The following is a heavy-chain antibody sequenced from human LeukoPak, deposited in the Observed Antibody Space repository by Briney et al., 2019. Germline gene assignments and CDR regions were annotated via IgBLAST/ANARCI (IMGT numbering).Heavy chain of an antibody. CDR3: AKAHYKSFYFDY. J-gene: IGHJ4*02. D-gene: IGHD4-11*01. CDR1: GFTFSTYA. Sequence: PGGSLRLSCVASGFTFSTYAMSWVRQAPGKGLEWVSSISGSGGDTYYVDSVKGRSTISRDNSKNTLYLQMNRLRAEDTAVYYCAKAHYKSFYFDYWGQGTLVSVSS. CDR2: ISGSGGDT. V-gene: IGHV3-23*01.